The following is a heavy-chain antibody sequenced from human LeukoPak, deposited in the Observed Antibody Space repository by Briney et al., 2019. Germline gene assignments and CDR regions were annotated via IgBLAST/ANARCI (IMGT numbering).Heavy chain of an antibody. Sequence: GGSLRLSCAASGFTFNRYNMNWVRQAPGKGLEWVSYISSSSSNIAYADSVKGRFTISRDNVRNSLYLQINSLRVEDTSVYYCARGGAARPDYWGQGTLVTVSS. J-gene: IGHJ4*02. V-gene: IGHV3-48*04. CDR3: ARGGAARPDY. CDR2: ISSSSSNI. CDR1: GFTFNRYN. D-gene: IGHD6-6*01.